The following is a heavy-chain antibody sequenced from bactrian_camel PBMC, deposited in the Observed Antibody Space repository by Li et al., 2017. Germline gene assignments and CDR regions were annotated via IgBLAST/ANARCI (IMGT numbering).Heavy chain of an antibody. CDR1: GFTAGRRC. Sequence: QLVESGGGSVQPGGSLRLSCAASGFTAGRRCMGWFRQAPGKAREGVAAIGTFARPIYGDSAKGRFNISVGNSKNILYRQMNNLQPEDTAMYYCAADRSKLAFAIGRGRSASYWGQGTQVTVS. J-gene: IGHJ4*01. D-gene: IGHD1*01. V-gene: IGHV3S55*01. CDR2: IGTFARP. CDR3: AADRSKLAFAIGRGRSASY.